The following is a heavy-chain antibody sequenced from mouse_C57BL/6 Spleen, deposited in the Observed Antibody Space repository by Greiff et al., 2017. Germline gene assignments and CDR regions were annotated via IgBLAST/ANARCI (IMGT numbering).Heavy chain of an antibody. Sequence: EVKLVESGGGLVKPGGSLKLSCAASGFTFSSYAMSWVRQTPEKRLEWVATISDGGSYTYYPDNVKGRFTISRDNAKNNLYLQMSHLKSEDTAMYYCARAAQATGYYFDYWGQGTTLTVSS. V-gene: IGHV5-4*03. J-gene: IGHJ2*01. CDR2: ISDGGSYT. CDR1: GFTFSSYA. CDR3: ARAAQATGYYFDY. D-gene: IGHD3-2*02.